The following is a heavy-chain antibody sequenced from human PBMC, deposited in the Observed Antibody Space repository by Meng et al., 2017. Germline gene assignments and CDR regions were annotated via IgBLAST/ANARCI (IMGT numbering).Heavy chain of an antibody. D-gene: IGHD3-3*01. CDR2: INHSGST. CDR1: GGSFSGYY. J-gene: IGHJ4*02. CDR3: ARGRRFLEWFDY. V-gene: IGHV4-34*01. Sequence: QVQLQHGGAGLLKPSGPRSLTCAVYGGSFSGYYWSWIRQPPGKGLEWIGEINHSGSTNYNPSLKSRVTISVDTSKNQFSLKLSSVTAADTAVYYCARGRRFLEWFDYWGQGTLVTVSS.